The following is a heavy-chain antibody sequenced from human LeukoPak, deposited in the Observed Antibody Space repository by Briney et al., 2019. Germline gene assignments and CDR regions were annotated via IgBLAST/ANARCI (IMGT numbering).Heavy chain of an antibody. CDR1: GFTFNTYW. V-gene: IGHV3-7*01. J-gene: IGHJ4*02. Sequence: GGSLRLSCAASGFTFNTYWMNWARQAPGKGLEWVANTNPDGSETYYVDSVKGRFTISRDNAKNSLYLQMNSLRAEDTAVYYCFGIFWGQGTLVTVSS. CDR3: FGIF. D-gene: IGHD1-14*01. CDR2: TNPDGSET.